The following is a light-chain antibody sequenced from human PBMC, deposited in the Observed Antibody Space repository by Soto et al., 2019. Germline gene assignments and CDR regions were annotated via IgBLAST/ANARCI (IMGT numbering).Light chain of an antibody. CDR2: GAS. Sequence: ATLSCRASQSVSSNLAWYQQKPGQAPRLLIYGASTRATGIPARFSGSGSGTEFTLTISSLQSEDFAVYYCQQYNNWPFTFGPGTKVDIK. CDR1: QSVSSN. J-gene: IGKJ3*01. V-gene: IGKV3-15*01. CDR3: QQYNNWPFT.